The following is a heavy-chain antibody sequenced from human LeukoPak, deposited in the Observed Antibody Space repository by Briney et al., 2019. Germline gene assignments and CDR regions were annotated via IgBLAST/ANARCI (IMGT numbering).Heavy chain of an antibody. Sequence: ASVKVSCKASGYTFTSYYMHWVRQAPGQGLEWMGIINPSGGSTSYAQKFQGRVTMTRDMSTSTAYMELRSLRSDDTAVYYCARDSKGRIQLWYYYYYMDVWGKGTTVTVSS. J-gene: IGHJ6*03. CDR1: GYTFTSYY. V-gene: IGHV1-46*01. CDR3: ARDSKGRIQLWYYYYYMDV. CDR2: INPSGGST. D-gene: IGHD5-18*01.